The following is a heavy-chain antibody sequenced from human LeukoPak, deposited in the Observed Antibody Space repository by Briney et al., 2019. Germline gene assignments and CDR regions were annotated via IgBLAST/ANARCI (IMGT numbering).Heavy chain of an antibody. V-gene: IGHV5-51*01. CDR1: GYSFSTYW. D-gene: IGHD3-10*01. CDR2: IYPGDSDT. CDR3: ARHSEYYYGSTTPSGFDP. Sequence: GQPLKISCQGSGYSFSTYWIGWVRQMPGKGLEWMGIIYPGDSDTRYSPSFQGQVTISADKSISTAYLQWRSLKTSDTAMYYCARHSEYYYGSTTPSGFDPWGQGTLGTVSS. J-gene: IGHJ5*02.